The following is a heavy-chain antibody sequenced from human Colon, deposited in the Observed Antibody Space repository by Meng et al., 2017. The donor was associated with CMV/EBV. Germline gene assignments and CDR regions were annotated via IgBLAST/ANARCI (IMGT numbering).Heavy chain of an antibody. D-gene: IGHD6-19*01. V-gene: IGHV3-11*04. CDR2: ISSSGSTI. Sequence: GESLKISCAASGFTFSDYYMSWIRQAPGKGLEWVSYISSSGSTIYYADSVKGRFAISRDNARNSLYLDMNSLRADDTGVYFCARAANSAWSPGVWFYGMGVWGQGITVTVSS. CDR1: GFTFSDYY. J-gene: IGHJ6*02. CDR3: ARAANSAWSPGVWFYGMGV.